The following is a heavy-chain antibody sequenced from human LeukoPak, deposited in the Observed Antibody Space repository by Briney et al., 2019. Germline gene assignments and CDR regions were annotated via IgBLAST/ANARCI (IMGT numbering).Heavy chain of an antibody. D-gene: IGHD3-3*01. V-gene: IGHV7-4-1*02. Sequence: ASVKVSCKASGYTFTSYAMNWVRQAPGQGLEWMGWINTNTGNPTYAQGFTGRFVFSLDTSVSTAYLQISSLKAEDTAVYYCARGKLRFLEWLLLFDYWGQGTLVTVSS. CDR3: ARGKLRFLEWLLLFDY. CDR2: INTNTGNP. CDR1: GYTFTSYA. J-gene: IGHJ4*02.